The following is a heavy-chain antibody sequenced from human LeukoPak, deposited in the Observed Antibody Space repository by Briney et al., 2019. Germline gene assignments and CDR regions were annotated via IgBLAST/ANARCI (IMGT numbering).Heavy chain of an antibody. CDR3: ASSYYDSSGYYIHDAFDI. V-gene: IGHV4-4*07. CDR1: GGSISSYY. Sequence: SETLSLTCTVSGGSISSYYWRWIRQPAGKGLEWIGRIYTSGSTNYNTPLKGRVTMSVDTSKNQFSLKLSSVTAADTAVYYCASSYYDSSGYYIHDAFDIWGQGTMVTVSS. D-gene: IGHD3-22*01. CDR2: IYTSGST. J-gene: IGHJ3*02.